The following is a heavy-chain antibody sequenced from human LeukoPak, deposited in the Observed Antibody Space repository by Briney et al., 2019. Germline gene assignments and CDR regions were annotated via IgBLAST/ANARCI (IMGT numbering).Heavy chain of an antibody. CDR1: GFTVSRNY. V-gene: IGHV3-23*01. J-gene: IGHJ4*02. D-gene: IGHD3-22*01. Sequence: GGSLRLSCAASGFTVSRNYMSWVRQAPGKGLEWVSAISGSGGSTYYADSVKGRFTISRDNSKNTLYLQMNSLRAEDTAVYYCAKVFSGYLYYFDYWGQGTLVTVSS. CDR2: ISGSGGST. CDR3: AKVFSGYLYYFDY.